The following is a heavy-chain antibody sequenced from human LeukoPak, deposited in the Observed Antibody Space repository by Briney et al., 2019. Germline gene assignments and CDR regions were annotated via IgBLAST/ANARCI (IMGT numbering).Heavy chain of an antibody. CDR1: GGTFSSYA. J-gene: IGHJ4*02. CDR2: IIPILGIA. D-gene: IGHD6-19*01. CDR3: TTGEEWLVLIY. V-gene: IGHV1-69*04. Sequence: SVKVSCKASGGTFSSYAISWVRQAPGQGREWMGRIIPILGIANYAQKFQGRVTITADKSTSTAYMELSSLRSEDTAVYYCTTGEEWLVLIYWGQGTLVTVSS.